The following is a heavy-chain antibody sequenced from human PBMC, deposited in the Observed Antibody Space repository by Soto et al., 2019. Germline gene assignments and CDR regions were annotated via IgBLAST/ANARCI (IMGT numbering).Heavy chain of an antibody. V-gene: IGHV4-39*01. J-gene: IGHJ2*01. CDR3: AGRRYCSSSGRSNGDWYFDL. Sequence: QLQLQESGPGLVKPSETLSLTCTVSGGSISSSSYYWGWIRQPPGKGLEWIGSIYYSGSTYYNPSLKSRATISLDTSQNQFSLKLSSVPSAVTAVYYCAGRRYCSSSGRSNGDWYFDLWGRGTLVTVSS. D-gene: IGHD2-2*01. CDR2: IYYSGST. CDR1: GGSISSSSYY.